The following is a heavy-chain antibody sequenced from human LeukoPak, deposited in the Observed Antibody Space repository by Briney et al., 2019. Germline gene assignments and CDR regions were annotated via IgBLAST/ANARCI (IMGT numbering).Heavy chain of an antibody. CDR1: GGSISSGDYY. Sequence: SESLSLTCTVSGGSISSGDYYWSWIRQPPGKGLEWIGYIYYSGSTYYNPSLKSRVTISVDTSKNQFSLKLSSVTAADTAVYYCARDRSPDSRVLDLHRAFDIWGQGTMVTVSS. CDR3: ARDRSPDSRVLDLHRAFDI. CDR2: IYYSGST. J-gene: IGHJ3*02. V-gene: IGHV4-30-4*01. D-gene: IGHD3-22*01.